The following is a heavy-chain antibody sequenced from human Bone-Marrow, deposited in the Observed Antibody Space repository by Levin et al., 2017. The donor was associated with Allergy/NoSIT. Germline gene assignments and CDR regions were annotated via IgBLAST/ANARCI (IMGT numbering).Heavy chain of an antibody. CDR2: INSDGSST. D-gene: IGHD4-17*01. Sequence: LSLTCAASGFTFSSYWMHWVRQAPGKGLVWVSRINSDGSSTSYADSVEGRFTISRDNAKNTMYLQMNSLRAEDTAVYYCARGTTWFDPWGQGTLVTVSS. CDR1: GFTFSSYW. V-gene: IGHV3-74*01. J-gene: IGHJ5*02. CDR3: ARGTTWFDP.